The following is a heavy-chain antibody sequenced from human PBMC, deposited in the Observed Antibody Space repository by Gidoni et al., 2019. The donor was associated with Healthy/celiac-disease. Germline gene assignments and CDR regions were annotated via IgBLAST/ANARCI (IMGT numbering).Heavy chain of an antibody. J-gene: IGHJ4*02. CDR3: ARRGPYSSGLGLMYYFDY. CDR2: T. D-gene: IGHD6-19*01. V-gene: IGHV4-59*08. Sequence: TNYNPSLKSRVTISVDTSKNQFSLKLSSVTAADTAVYYCARRGPYSSGLGLMYYFDYWGQGTLVTVSS.